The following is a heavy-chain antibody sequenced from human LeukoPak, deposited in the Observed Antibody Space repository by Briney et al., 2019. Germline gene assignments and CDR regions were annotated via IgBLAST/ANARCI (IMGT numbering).Heavy chain of an antibody. D-gene: IGHD6-13*01. CDR3: ARRTMYSSSWYGNFDY. J-gene: IGHJ4*02. CDR1: GGSFSGYY. Sequence: SETLSLTCAVYGGSFSGYYWSWIRQPPGKGLEWIGEINHSGSTNYNPSLKSRVTISVDTSKNQFSLKLSSVTAADTAVYYCARRTMYSSSWYGNFDYWGQGTLVTVSS. V-gene: IGHV4-34*01. CDR2: INHSGST.